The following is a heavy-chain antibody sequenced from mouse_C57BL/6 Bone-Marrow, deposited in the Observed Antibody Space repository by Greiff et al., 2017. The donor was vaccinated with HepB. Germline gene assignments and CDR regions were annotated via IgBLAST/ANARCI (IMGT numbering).Heavy chain of an antibody. CDR1: GYTFTSYG. CDR2: IYPRSGNT. CDR3: ARGYGSSYWYFDV. V-gene: IGHV1-81*01. D-gene: IGHD1-1*01. J-gene: IGHJ1*03. Sequence: QVQLQQSGAELARPGASVKLSCKASGYTFTSYGLSWVKQRTGQGLEWIGEIYPRSGNTYYNEKFKGKATLTADKSASTAYMELRSLTSEDSAVYFCARGYGSSYWYFDVWGTGTTVTVSS.